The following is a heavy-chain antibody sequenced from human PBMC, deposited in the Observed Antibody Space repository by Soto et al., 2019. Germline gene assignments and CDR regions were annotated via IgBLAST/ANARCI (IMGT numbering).Heavy chain of an antibody. CDR2: INPNSGGT. CDR1: GYTFTGYY. J-gene: IGHJ5*02. Sequence: ASVKVSCKASGYTFTGYYMHWVRQAPGQGLEWMGWINPNSGGTNYAQKFQGWVTMTRDTSISTAYMELSRLRSDDTAVYYCARDGGYCSGGSCYSWFDPWGQGTLVTVSS. V-gene: IGHV1-2*04. D-gene: IGHD2-15*01. CDR3: ARDGGYCSGGSCYSWFDP.